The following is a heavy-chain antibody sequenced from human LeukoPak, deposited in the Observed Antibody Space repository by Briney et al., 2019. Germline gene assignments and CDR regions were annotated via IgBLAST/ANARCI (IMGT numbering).Heavy chain of an antibody. D-gene: IGHD6-19*01. CDR3: ARSHPGWYFDY. CDR1: GFTFSSYW. J-gene: IGHJ4*02. CDR2: IKQDGSEK. V-gene: IGHV3-7*01. Sequence: GGSLRLSCAASGFTFSSYWMSWVRQAPGKGLEWVANIKQDGSEKYYVDSVKGRLTISRDNAKNSLYLQMNSLRAEDTAVYYCARSHPGWYFDYWGQGTLVTVSS.